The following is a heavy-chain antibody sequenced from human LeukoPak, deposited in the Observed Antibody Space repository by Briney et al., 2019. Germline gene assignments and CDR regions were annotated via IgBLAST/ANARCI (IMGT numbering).Heavy chain of an antibody. J-gene: IGHJ6*03. CDR2: ISYDGSNK. D-gene: IGHD2-2*01. Sequence: PGGSLRLSCAASGFTFSSYAMHWVRQAPGKGLEWVAVISYDGSNKYYADSVKGRFTISRDNSKNTLYLQMNSLRAEDTAVYYCARLAVVVPAARDYYYMDVWGKGTTVTVSS. CDR3: ARLAVVVPAARDYYYMDV. V-gene: IGHV3-30-3*01. CDR1: GFTFSSYA.